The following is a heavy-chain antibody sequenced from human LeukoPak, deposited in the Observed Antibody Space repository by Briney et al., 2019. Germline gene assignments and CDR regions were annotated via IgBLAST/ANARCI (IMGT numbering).Heavy chain of an antibody. V-gene: IGHV3-23*01. CDR1: GFTFSSYA. Sequence: GGSLRLSCAASGFTFSSYAMSWVRQAPGKGLEWVSAISGSGGSTYYADSVKGRFTISRDNSENTLYLQMNSLRAEDTAVYYCVFNLPYQVPQDKYYFDYWGQGTLVTVSS. CDR3: VFNLPYQVPQDKYYFDY. D-gene: IGHD1-14*01. CDR2: ISGSGGST. J-gene: IGHJ4*02.